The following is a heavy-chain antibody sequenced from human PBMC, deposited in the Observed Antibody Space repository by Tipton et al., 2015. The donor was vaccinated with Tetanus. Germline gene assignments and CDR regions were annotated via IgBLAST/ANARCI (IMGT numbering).Heavy chain of an antibody. CDR3: ARGVDLTGYDRAYYFHAMDV. Sequence: TLSLTCTVSGGSVSSVTNYWSWIRQPPGKGLEWIGCIYYSGGTNYNPSLKSRVTISVDTSKNQLSLKLSAVTAADTAVYYCARGVDLTGYDRAYYFHAMDVWGQGTTVTVSS. CDR1: GGSVSSVTNY. CDR2: IYYSGGT. V-gene: IGHV4-61*01. J-gene: IGHJ6*02. D-gene: IGHD3-9*01.